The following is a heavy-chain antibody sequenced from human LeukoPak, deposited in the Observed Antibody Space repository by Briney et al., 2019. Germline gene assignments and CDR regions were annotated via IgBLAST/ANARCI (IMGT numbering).Heavy chain of an antibody. V-gene: IGHV1-24*01. CDR1: GYTLTELS. CDR3: ATAYQGLRFLEWLLYERLYNWFDP. Sequence: GASVKVSCKVSGYTLTELSMHWVRQAPGKGLEWMGGFDPEDGETIYAQKFQGRVTMTEDTSTDTAYMELSSLRSEDTAVYYCATAYQGLRFLEWLLYERLYNWFDPWGQGTLVTVSS. D-gene: IGHD3-3*01. CDR2: FDPEDGET. J-gene: IGHJ5*02.